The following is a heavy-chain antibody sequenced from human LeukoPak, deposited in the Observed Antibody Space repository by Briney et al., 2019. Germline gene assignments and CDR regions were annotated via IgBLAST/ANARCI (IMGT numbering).Heavy chain of an antibody. Sequence: NSGGSLRLSGAASGFTFSDFNMNWIRQAPGKGLEWVSYISGRGTYTRYADSVKGRFTISRDNAKNSLFLQMSSLRDDDTAVYYCLRDVIRGGQGTLVTVSP. CDR3: LRDVIR. CDR1: GFTFSDFN. V-gene: IGHV3-11*05. J-gene: IGHJ4*02. CDR2: ISGRGTYT.